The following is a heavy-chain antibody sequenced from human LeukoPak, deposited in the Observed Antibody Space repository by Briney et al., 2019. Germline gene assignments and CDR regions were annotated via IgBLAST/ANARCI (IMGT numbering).Heavy chain of an antibody. CDR1: RFTFNNYW. V-gene: IGHV3-7*01. Sequence: GGSLRLSCAASRFTFNNYWMTWVRQAPGKGLEWVASIRDDGSAQYYVGSVQGRFTISSDDAKNSLYLQMNSLRAEDTAIYYCARIQLYHGDFDSWGQGTLVTVSS. CDR3: ARIQLYHGDFDS. CDR2: IRDDGSAQ. J-gene: IGHJ4*02. D-gene: IGHD1-1*01.